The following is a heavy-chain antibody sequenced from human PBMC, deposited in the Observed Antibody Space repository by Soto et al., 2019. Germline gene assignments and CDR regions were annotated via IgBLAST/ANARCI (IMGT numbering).Heavy chain of an antibody. D-gene: IGHD6-13*01. CDR2: ISSSSSYI. J-gene: IGHJ6*01. V-gene: IGHV3-21*01. Sequence: EVQLVESGGGLVKPGGSLRLSCAASGFTFSSYSMNWVRQAPGKGLEWVSSISSSSSYIYYADSVKGQFTISRDNAKNSLYLQMNSLRAEDTAVYYGARDRASSPGGLYDDYGMDVWGQGTTVTVGS. CDR1: GFTFSSYS. CDR3: ARDRASSPGGLYDDYGMDV.